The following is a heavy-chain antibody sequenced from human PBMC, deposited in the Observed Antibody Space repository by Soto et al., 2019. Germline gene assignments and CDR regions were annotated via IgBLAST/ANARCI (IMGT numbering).Heavy chain of an antibody. CDR1: GFTFSDYY. CDR3: ASGRAYSNYVTEYYYYYYYMDV. CDR2: ISSSGSTI. D-gene: IGHD4-4*01. J-gene: IGHJ6*03. Sequence: GESLKISCAASGFTFSDYYMSWIRQAPGKGLEWVSYISSSGSTIYYADSVKGRFTISRDNAKNSLYLQMNSLRAEDTAVYYCASGRAYSNYVTEYYYYYYYMDVWGKGTTVTVSS. V-gene: IGHV3-11*01.